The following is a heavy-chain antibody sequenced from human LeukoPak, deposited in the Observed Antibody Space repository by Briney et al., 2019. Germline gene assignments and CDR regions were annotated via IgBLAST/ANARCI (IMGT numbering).Heavy chain of an antibody. CDR2: INPNSGGT. CDR1: GYTFTGYY. D-gene: IGHD2-2*01. V-gene: IGHV1-2*02. J-gene: IGHJ6*03. Sequence: ASVKVSCKASGYTFTGYYTHWVRQAPGQGLEWMGWINPNSGGTNYAQKFQGRVTMTRDTSISTAYMELSRLRSDDTAVYYCAAIPHYYYYYMDVWGKGTTVTVSS. CDR3: AAIPHYYYYYMDV.